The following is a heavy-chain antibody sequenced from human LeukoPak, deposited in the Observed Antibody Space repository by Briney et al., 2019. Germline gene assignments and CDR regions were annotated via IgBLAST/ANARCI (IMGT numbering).Heavy chain of an antibody. D-gene: IGHD3-10*01. CDR2: ISSSGSTK. CDR1: GFTFSSYE. Sequence: GGSLRLSCAASGFTFSSYEMNWVRQAPGKALEWVSYISSSGSTKYYADSVKGRFTISRDNAKNSLYLQMNSLRVEDTAVYYCARWGGSGTFWDGFDIWGQGTLVTVSS. CDR3: ARWGGSGTFWDGFDI. V-gene: IGHV3-48*03. J-gene: IGHJ3*02.